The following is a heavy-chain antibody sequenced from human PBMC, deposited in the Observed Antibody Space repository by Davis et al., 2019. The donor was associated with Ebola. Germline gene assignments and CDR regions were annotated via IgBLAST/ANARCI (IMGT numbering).Heavy chain of an antibody. D-gene: IGHD2-2*01. CDR3: ARDEGCSSTSCFIYYYYGMDV. J-gene: IGHJ6*02. V-gene: IGHV3-48*03. Sequence: PGGSLRLSCAASGFTFSSYEMNWVRQAPGKGLEWVSYISSSGSTIYYADSVKGRFTISRDNAKNSLYLQMNSLRAEDTAVYYCARDEGCSSTSCFIYYYYGMDVWGQGTTVTVSS. CDR2: ISSSGSTI. CDR1: GFTFSSYE.